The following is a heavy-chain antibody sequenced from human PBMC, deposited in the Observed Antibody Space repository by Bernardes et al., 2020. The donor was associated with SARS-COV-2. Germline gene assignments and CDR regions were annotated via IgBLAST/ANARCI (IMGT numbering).Heavy chain of an antibody. D-gene: IGHD6-6*01. CDR2: INQVGSEQ. Sequence: GGSLRLSCAASGFTFSSYWMSWVRQAPGRGLEWVANINQVGSEQYYVDSVKGRFTISRDNAKNSLFLHLNTLRAEDTAVYYCTRDRRDSSSSINWGQGTLGTVSS. CDR3: TRDRRDSSSSIN. CDR1: GFTFSSYW. J-gene: IGHJ4*02. V-gene: IGHV3-7*03.